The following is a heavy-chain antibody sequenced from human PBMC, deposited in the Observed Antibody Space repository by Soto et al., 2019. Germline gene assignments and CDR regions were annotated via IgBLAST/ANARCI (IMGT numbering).Heavy chain of an antibody. J-gene: IGHJ4*02. CDR1: GYTFTSYD. Sequence: QVQLVQSGAEVKKPGASVKVSCKASGYTFTSYDINWVRQATGQGLEWMGWMNPNSGNTGQPQKFQGRVTMTRKTSIRTPYLELSSLRSEERAVYYSARGKGGGIDLEYRGQGTLVTVSS. CDR2: MNPNSGNT. V-gene: IGHV1-8*01. D-gene: IGHD1-1*01. CDR3: ARGKGGGIDLEY.